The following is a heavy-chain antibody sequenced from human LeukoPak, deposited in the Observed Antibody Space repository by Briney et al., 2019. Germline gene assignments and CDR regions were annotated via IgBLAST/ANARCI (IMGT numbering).Heavy chain of an antibody. CDR1: GYTFTSYD. CDR3: ARVPGRAVAGHPYWYLDL. V-gene: IGHV1-69*04. D-gene: IGHD6-19*01. Sequence: GASVKVSCKASGYTFTSYDINWVRQAPGQGLEWMGRIIPVLGIPNYAQKFQGRVTITADKASSTAYMELSSLRSEDTAVYFCARVPGRAVAGHPYWYLDLWGRGTLVTVSS. J-gene: IGHJ2*01. CDR2: IIPVLGIP.